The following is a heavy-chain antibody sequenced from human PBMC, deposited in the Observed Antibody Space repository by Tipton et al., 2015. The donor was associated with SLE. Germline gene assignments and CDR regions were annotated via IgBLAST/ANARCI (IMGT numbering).Heavy chain of an antibody. CDR1: GYFISSGYY. J-gene: IGHJ4*02. CDR2: AYHSGST. V-gene: IGHV4-38-2*02. D-gene: IGHD5/OR15-5a*01. Sequence: TLSLTCAVSGYFISSGYYWGWIRQPPGKGLEWIGIAYHSGSTYHNPSLESRVTISIDTSKNQFSLKLTSVTAADTAVYFCARDRSSVSDWGQGTQVIVSP. CDR3: ARDRSSVSD.